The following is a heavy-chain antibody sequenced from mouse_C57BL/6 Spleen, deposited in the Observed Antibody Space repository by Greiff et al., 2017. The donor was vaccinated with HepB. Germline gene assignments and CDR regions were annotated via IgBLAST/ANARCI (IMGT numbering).Heavy chain of an antibody. J-gene: IGHJ4*01. CDR2: INPYNGDT. CDR1: GYSFTGYF. D-gene: IGHD1-1*01. CDR3: TSDYYGNSPYTMDY. Sequence: EVKLQQSGPELVKPGASVKISCKASGYSFTGYFMNWVKQSHGKSLEWIGRINPYNGDTFYTQKFKGKATLTVDKSSSTAHLELLSLTSEDFAVYYCTSDYYGNSPYTMDYWGQGTSVTVSS. V-gene: IGHV1-37*01.